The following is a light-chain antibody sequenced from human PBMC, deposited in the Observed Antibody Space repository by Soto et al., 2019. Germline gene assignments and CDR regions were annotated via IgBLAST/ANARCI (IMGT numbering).Light chain of an antibody. Sequence: DVVMTQSPLSLPVTLGQPASISCRSSQSLVYSDGNTYLNWLQQRPGHSPRRLIYKVSNRDSGVPEIFRCRGSCTDFTLNIRRVEGDAVVLYYGMQGTHWPPGKFGLGTKVEIK. CDR2: KVS. J-gene: IGKJ1*01. CDR1: QSLVYSDGNTY. CDR3: MQGTHWPPGK. V-gene: IGKV2-30*01.